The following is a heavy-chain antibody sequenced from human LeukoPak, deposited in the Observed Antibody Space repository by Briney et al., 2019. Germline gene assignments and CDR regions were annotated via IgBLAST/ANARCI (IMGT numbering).Heavy chain of an antibody. Sequence: EASVKVSCKASGGTFSSYAISWVRQAPGQGLEWMGRIIPFFGTTNYAQKFQGRVSITTDGSTSTAYMELSSLTSEDTAVYYCARETIPILASNHYFDNWGQGTLVTVSS. CDR1: GGTFSSYA. V-gene: IGHV1-69*05. CDR3: ARETIPILASNHYFDN. CDR2: IIPFFGTT. D-gene: IGHD3-3*01. J-gene: IGHJ4*02.